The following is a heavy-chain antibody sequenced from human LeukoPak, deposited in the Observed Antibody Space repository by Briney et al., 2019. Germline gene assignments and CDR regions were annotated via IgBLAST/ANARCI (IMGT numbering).Heavy chain of an antibody. CDR1: GYTFTSYY. V-gene: IGHV1-46*01. CDR2: INTSGGST. J-gene: IGHJ5*02. CDR3: ARRILTGFNWFDP. Sequence: ASVKVSCKASGYTFTSYYMHWVRQAPGQGLEWMGIINTSGGSTSYAQKFQGRVTMTRDMSTSTVYMELSSLRSEDTAVYYCARRILTGFNWFDPWGQGTLVTVSS. D-gene: IGHD3-9*01.